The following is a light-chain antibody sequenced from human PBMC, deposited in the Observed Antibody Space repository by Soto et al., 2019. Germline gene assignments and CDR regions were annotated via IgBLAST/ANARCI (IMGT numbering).Light chain of an antibody. CDR1: QSVSSNY. CDR2: SAF. Sequence: EIVLTQSPGTLSLSPGERGTLSCRASQSVSSNYLAWYQQKPGQAPRLLIYSAFSRATGIPDGFSGSGSGTDFTLTISRLEPEDFAVYYCQCYGSSPWTFGQGTKVEIK. J-gene: IGKJ1*01. V-gene: IGKV3-20*01. CDR3: QCYGSSPWT.